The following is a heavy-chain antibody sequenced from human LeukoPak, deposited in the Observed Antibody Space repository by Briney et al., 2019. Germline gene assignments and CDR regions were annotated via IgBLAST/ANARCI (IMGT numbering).Heavy chain of an antibody. Sequence: GESLKISCKGSGYSFTNYWIGWVRQMPGKGLEWMGIIYSGDSDTTYSPSFQGQVTIAADKSISTAYLQWSSLKASDTAMYYCARVTFGGVIGPFDYWGQGTLVTVSS. V-gene: IGHV5-51*01. D-gene: IGHD3-16*02. CDR1: GYSFTNYW. J-gene: IGHJ4*02. CDR3: ARVTFGGVIGPFDY. CDR2: IYSGDSDT.